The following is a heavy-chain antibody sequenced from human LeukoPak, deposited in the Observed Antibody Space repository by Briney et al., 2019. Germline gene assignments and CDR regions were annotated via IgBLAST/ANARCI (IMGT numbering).Heavy chain of an antibody. J-gene: IGHJ4*02. CDR2: ISSSSSYI. V-gene: IGHV3-21*01. CDR1: GFTFSSYS. D-gene: IGHD3-3*01. CDR3: ARILAYYDFWSGYLDY. Sequence: PGGSLRLSCAASGFTFSSYSMNWVRQAPGKGLEWVSSISSSSSYIYYADSVKGRFTISRDNAKNSLYLQMNSLRAEDTAVYYCARILAYYDFWSGYLDYWSQGTLVTVSS.